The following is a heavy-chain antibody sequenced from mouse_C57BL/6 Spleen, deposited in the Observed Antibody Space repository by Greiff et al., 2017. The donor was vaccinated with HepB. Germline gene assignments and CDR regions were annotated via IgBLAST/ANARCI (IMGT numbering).Heavy chain of an antibody. CDR3: ARVGNWDEDY. CDR1: GYSITSGYY. D-gene: IGHD4-1*01. CDR2: ISYDGSN. J-gene: IGHJ2*01. Sequence: EVQLQESGPGLVKPSQSLSLTCSVTGYSITSGYYWNWIRQFPGNKLEWMGYISYDGSNNYNPSLKNRISITRDTSKNQFFLKLNSVTTEDTATYYCARVGNWDEDYWGKGTTLTVSS. V-gene: IGHV3-6*01.